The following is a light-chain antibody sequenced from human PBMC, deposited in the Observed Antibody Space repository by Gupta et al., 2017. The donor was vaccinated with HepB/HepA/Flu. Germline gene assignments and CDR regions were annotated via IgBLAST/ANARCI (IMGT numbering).Light chain of an antibody. Sequence: QSVLTQPPSASGTPGQRVTVSCSGSSSDIGSNYVYWYQQLPGTAPKLLIYSNNQRPSGVPHRFSGSKSGASASLAISGLRSEDEADYYCAAWDDSLSGWVFGGGTKLTVL. CDR2: SNN. CDR1: SSDIGSNY. V-gene: IGLV1-47*01. CDR3: AAWDDSLSGWV. J-gene: IGLJ3*02.